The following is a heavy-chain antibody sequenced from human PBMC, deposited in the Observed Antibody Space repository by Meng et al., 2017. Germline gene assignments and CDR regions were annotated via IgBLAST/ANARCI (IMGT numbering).Heavy chain of an antibody. V-gene: IGHV1-2*06. Sequence: QLVHSGAGVKNPGHPLRVSCTASGYTFTGYYMQWVRQAPGQGLEWMGRINPNSGGTNYAQKFQGRVTMTRDTSISTAYMELSRLRSDDTAVYYCASTEDPLNQWLGQDYWGQGTLVTVSS. CDR1: GYTFTGYY. CDR2: INPNSGGT. CDR3: ASTEDPLNQWLGQDY. D-gene: IGHD6-19*01. J-gene: IGHJ4*02.